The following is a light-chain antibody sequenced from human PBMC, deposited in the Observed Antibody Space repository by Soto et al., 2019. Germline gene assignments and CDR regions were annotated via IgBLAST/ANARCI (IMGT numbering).Light chain of an antibody. J-gene: IGKJ1*01. Sequence: DIQMTQSPSTLSASVGDRITITCRASQSISTWLAWYQQRPGRAPKLLIYKASSLEGGVPSRFSGSGSGTEFTLTISSLQPDDFATYYCQQYNSYSLWTFGQGNKVEIK. V-gene: IGKV1-5*03. CDR1: QSISTW. CDR2: KAS. CDR3: QQYNSYSLWT.